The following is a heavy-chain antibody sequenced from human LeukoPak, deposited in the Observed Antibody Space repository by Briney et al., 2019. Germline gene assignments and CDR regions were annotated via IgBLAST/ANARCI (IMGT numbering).Heavy chain of an antibody. V-gene: IGHV3-23*01. CDR2: ISGSGNFT. CDR3: AREDDWNYEDY. Sequence: PGGSLRLSCAASGFTFSSYAMSWVRQAPGKGLQWVSSISGSGNFTFYTDSVKGRFTISRDNSKNTLYVQMNSLRAEDTAIYFCAREDDWNYEDYWGQGTLVTVSS. CDR1: GFTFSSYA. J-gene: IGHJ4*02. D-gene: IGHD1-7*01.